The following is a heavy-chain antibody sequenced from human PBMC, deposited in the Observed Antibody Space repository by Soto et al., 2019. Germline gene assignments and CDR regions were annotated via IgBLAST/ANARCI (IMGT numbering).Heavy chain of an antibody. V-gene: IGHV4-30-4*01. D-gene: IGHD1-26*01. J-gene: IGHJ4*02. CDR3: AHDSHGGNTYFDL. CDR2: IYFSGST. CDR1: GGSISSGNFY. Sequence: VQLQESGPGLVRPSETLSLTCTVSGGSISSGNFYWSWIRQPPGKGLEWTGYIYFSGSTYYSPSLKSRLTISLNTSKNQFSLKLSSVTAADTAVYYCAHDSHGGNTYFDLWGQGALVTVSS.